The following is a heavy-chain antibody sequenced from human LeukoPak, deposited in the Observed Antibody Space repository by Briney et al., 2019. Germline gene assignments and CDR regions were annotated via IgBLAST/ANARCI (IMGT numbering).Heavy chain of an antibody. V-gene: IGHV4-30-2*01. J-gene: IGHJ4*02. CDR2: IYHSGST. CDR1: GGSISSGGYY. D-gene: IGHD6-19*01. Sequence: SQTLSLACTVSGGSISSGGYYWSWIRQPPGKGLEWIGYIYHSGSTYYNPSLKSRVTKSVDRSKNQFSLKLSSVTAADTAVYYCAREGSSGWYGGVDYWGQGTLVTVSS. CDR3: AREGSSGWYGGVDY.